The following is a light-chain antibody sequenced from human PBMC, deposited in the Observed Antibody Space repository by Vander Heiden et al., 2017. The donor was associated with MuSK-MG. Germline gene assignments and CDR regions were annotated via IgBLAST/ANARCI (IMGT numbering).Light chain of an antibody. Sequence: EIVLTQSPATLYLSPGERATLSCGASQSVTGGYLAWYQQKRGLAPRVLIYDAPRRATGIPDRFSGSGSGTDFTLTISRLEPEDFAVYYCQQDYNSPTFGPGTKVDVK. CDR2: DAP. V-gene: IGKV3D-20*01. CDR1: QSVTGGY. J-gene: IGKJ3*01. CDR3: QQDYNSPT.